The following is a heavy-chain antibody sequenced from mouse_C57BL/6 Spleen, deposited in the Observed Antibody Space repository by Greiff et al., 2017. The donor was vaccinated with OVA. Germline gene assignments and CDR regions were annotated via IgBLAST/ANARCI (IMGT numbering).Heavy chain of an antibody. D-gene: IGHD4-1*01. V-gene: IGHV5-17*01. Sequence: EVMLVESGGGLVKPGGSLKLSCAASGFTFSDYGMHWVRQAPEKGLEWVAYISSGSSTIYYADTVKGRFTISRDNAKNTLFLQMTRLRSEDTAMYYCARITGTRAMDYWGQGTSVTVSS. J-gene: IGHJ4*01. CDR1: GFTFSDYG. CDR2: ISSGSSTI. CDR3: ARITGTRAMDY.